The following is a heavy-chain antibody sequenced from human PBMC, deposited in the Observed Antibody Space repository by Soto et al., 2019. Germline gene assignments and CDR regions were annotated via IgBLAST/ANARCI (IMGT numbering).Heavy chain of an antibody. CDR2: IYYSGST. CDR1: GGSISSSSYY. V-gene: IGHV4-39*01. J-gene: IGHJ4*02. D-gene: IGHD6-19*01. Sequence: SETLSLTCTVSGGSISSSSYYWFWIRHPPGKGLEWIGSIYYSGSTYYNPSLKSRVTISVDTSKNQFSLKLSSVTAADTAVYYCARHHESTVAGNFDYWGQGTLVTVSS. CDR3: ARHHESTVAGNFDY.